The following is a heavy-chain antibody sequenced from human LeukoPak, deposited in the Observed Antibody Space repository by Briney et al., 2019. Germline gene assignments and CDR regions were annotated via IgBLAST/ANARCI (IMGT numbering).Heavy chain of an antibody. CDR2: ISYDGSNK. J-gene: IGHJ4*02. CDR1: GFTFSSYG. CDR3: AKDTGYSVAAADY. D-gene: IGHD6-13*01. Sequence: PGRSLRLSCAASGFTFSSYGMHWVRQAPGKGLEWVAVISYDGSNKYYADSVKGRFTISRDNSKNTLYLQMNSLRAEDTAVYYCAKDTGYSVAAADYWGQGTLVTVSS. V-gene: IGHV3-30*18.